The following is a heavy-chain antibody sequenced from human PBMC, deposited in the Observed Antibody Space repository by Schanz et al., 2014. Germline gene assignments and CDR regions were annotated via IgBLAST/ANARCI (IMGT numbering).Heavy chain of an antibody. CDR3: ARDRGTGERYFDH. CDR1: FSYPLFSY. V-gene: IGHV4-59*01. J-gene: IGHJ4*02. Sequence: QVQLQESGPGLMRPSETLSLTCTVAFSYPLFSYWTWIRRPPQHGLQWIGYVYYSGSTSYNPSLESGVSISLDTSKNQFFLRLHSVTAADTGVYYCARDRGTGERYFDHWGQGILVTVSS. D-gene: IGHD1-1*01. CDR2: VYYSGST.